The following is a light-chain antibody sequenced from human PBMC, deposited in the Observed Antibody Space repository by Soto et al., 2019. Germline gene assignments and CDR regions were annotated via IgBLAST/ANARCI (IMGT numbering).Light chain of an antibody. Sequence: IQMTQSPSSVSASVGDTVTITCRASQGIRSWLAWYQQKPGTAPKILIYGTSTLRSGVPSRFSGSGSGTHFTLTISDLQPEDFATYFCQQALSFPLTFGGGTKVDSK. J-gene: IGKJ4*01. V-gene: IGKV1-12*01. CDR2: GTS. CDR1: QGIRSW. CDR3: QQALSFPLT.